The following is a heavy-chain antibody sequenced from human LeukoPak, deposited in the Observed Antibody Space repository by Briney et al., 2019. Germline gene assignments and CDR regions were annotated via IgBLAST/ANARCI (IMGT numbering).Heavy chain of an antibody. J-gene: IGHJ4*02. Sequence: SETLSLTCTVSGGSISSYYWSWIRQPPGKGLEWVGCIYYSGSTNYNPSLKSRVTISVDTSKNQFSLKLSSVTAADTAVYYCARMGRGGGDSFDYWGQGTLVTVSS. CDR3: ARMGRGGGDSFDY. D-gene: IGHD3-16*01. CDR2: IYYSGST. V-gene: IGHV4-59*01. CDR1: GGSISSYY.